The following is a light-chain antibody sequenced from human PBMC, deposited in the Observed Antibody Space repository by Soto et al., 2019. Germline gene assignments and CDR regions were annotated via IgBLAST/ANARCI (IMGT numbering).Light chain of an antibody. J-gene: IGLJ2*01. CDR1: SGHSSYA. CDR3: QTWGTGIRV. V-gene: IGLV4-69*01. Sequence: QLVLTQSPSASASLGASVKLTCTLSSGHSSYAIAWHQQQPEKGPRYLMKLNSDGRHSKGDGIPDRFSGSSSGAERYLTISSLQSEDEGDYYCQTWGTGIRVFGGGTKLTVL. CDR2: LNSDGRH.